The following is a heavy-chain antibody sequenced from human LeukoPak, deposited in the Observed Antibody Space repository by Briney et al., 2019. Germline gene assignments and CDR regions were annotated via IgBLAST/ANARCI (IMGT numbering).Heavy chain of an antibody. D-gene: IGHD3-10*01. CDR2: IEQDGSEK. Sequence: GGSLRLSCAASGFTFSSYWMSWVRQAPGKGLEWVANIEQDGSEKYYVDSVKGRFTISRDNAKNSLYLQMNSLRAEDTAVYYCARDPIQGEGAFDIWGQGTMVTVSS. CDR1: GFTFSSYW. V-gene: IGHV3-7*01. CDR3: ARDPIQGEGAFDI. J-gene: IGHJ3*02.